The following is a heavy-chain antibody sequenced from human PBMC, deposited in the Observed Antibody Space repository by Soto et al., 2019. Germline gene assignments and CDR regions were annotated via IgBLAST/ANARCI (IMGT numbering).Heavy chain of an antibody. CDR3: ARGYCSSTSCYEFDY. CDR1: GGSLSSYY. Sequence: QVQLQESGPGLVKPSETLSLTCTVSGGSLSSYYWIWIRQPPGKGLEWIGSIYNSGSTNYNPSLKSRLTISVDTSKKQFSLKLSSVTAADTAVYHCARGYCSSTSCYEFDYWGQGTLVTVSS. D-gene: IGHD2-2*01. CDR2: IYNSGST. J-gene: IGHJ4*02. V-gene: IGHV4-59*01.